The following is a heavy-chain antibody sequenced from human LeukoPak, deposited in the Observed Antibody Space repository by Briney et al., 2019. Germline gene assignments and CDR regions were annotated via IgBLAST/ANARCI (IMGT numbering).Heavy chain of an antibody. CDR3: ARDPGYYGSGSYLVH. Sequence: GGSLRLSCAASGFTVSSNYMSWVRQAPGKGLEWASVIYSGGSTYYADSVKGRFTISRDNSKNTLYLQMNSLRAEDTAVYYCARDPGYYGSGSYLVHWGQGTLVTVSS. V-gene: IGHV3-66*01. J-gene: IGHJ4*02. CDR2: IYSGGST. D-gene: IGHD3-10*01. CDR1: GFTVSSNY.